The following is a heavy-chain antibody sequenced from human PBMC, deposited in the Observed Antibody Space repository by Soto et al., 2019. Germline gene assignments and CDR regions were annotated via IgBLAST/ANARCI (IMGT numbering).Heavy chain of an antibody. J-gene: IGHJ4*02. CDR1: GVSISSGGYY. V-gene: IGHV4-31*03. CDR3: ARVKRIRPCVGY. Sequence: TLSLTCTVSGVSISSGGYYWSWIRKHPGKGLEWIGYIYYSGSTYYNPSLKSRVTRAVDTSKNQFSLKLSSATAADTAVYYCARVKRIRPCVGYWGQGTLVTVSS. CDR2: IYYSGST. D-gene: IGHD2-21*01.